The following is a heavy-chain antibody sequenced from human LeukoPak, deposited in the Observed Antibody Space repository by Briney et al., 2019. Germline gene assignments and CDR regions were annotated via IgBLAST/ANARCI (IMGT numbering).Heavy chain of an antibody. CDR3: ARDRGDSYGYFSWFDP. CDR2: IYYSGST. Sequence: SETLSLTCTVSGGSISSSSYYWGWIRQPPGKGLEWIGSIYYSGSTYYNPSLKSRVTISVDTSKNQFSLKLSSVTAADTAVYYCARDRGDSYGYFSWFDPWGQGTLVTVSS. CDR1: GGSISSSSYY. V-gene: IGHV4-39*07. D-gene: IGHD5-18*01. J-gene: IGHJ5*02.